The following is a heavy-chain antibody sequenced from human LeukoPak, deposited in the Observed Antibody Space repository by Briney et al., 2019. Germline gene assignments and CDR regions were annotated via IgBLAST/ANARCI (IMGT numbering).Heavy chain of an antibody. J-gene: IGHJ6*02. CDR1: GYTFTSYG. CDR3: ARDSEKSKQQLDGTPWSDYYYYGMDV. CDR2: ISAYNGNT. Sequence: ASVKVSCKASGYTFTSYGIIWVRQAPGQGLEWMGWISAYNGNTDYAQKLQGRVTMTTDTSTSTAYMELRSLRSDDTVVYYCARDSEKSKQQLDGTPWSDYYYYGMDVWGQGATVTVSS. V-gene: IGHV1-18*01. D-gene: IGHD6-13*01.